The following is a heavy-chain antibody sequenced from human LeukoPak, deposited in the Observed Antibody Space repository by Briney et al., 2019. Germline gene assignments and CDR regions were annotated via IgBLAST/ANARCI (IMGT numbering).Heavy chain of an antibody. V-gene: IGHV4-34*01. CDR1: GGSLSGYY. Sequence: SGTLSLTCAVYGGSLSGYYWSWIRQPPGKGLEWIGEINHSGSTNYNPSLKSRVTISVDTSKNQFSLKLSSVTAADTAVYYCAREEWELPRDYWGQGTLVTVSS. CDR3: AREEWELPRDY. D-gene: IGHD1-26*01. J-gene: IGHJ4*01. CDR2: INHSGST.